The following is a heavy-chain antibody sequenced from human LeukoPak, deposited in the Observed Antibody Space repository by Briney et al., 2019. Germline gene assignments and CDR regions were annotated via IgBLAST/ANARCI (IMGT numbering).Heavy chain of an antibody. CDR1: GFTFSNYA. CDR3: AKDYYYDSRSPDY. Sequence: GESLTLSCAASGFTFSNYAMNWVRQPPGKGLEWVGSIRASDRVSSTRGSVSSTYYADYVKGRFTISRDNSKTTLYLQMSSLRAEDTAVYYCAKDYYYDSRSPDYWGQGTLVTVSS. V-gene: IGHV3-23*01. J-gene: IGHJ4*02. CDR2: TRGSVSST. D-gene: IGHD3-22*01.